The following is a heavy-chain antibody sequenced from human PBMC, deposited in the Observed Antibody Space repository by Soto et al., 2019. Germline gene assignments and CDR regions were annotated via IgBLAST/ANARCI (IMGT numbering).Heavy chain of an antibody. CDR3: AGGMAEEQIFYYFDY. J-gene: IGHJ4*02. CDR2: IYHSGNT. D-gene: IGHD3-9*01. V-gene: IGHV4-30-2*01. Sequence: SETLSLTCAVSGGSISSGGYSWSWIRQPPGKGLEWIGYIYHSGNTYYNPSLKSRVTISVDRSKNQFSLKLSSVTAADTAVYYFAGGMAEEQIFYYFDYWGQGALVNVSS. CDR1: GGSISSGGYS.